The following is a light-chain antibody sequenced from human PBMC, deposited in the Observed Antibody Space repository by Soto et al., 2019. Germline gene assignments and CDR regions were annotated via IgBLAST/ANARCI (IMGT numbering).Light chain of an antibody. CDR3: CSFVGSNIIV. J-gene: IGLJ1*01. CDR1: RSDVGRYNY. V-gene: IGLV2-8*01. CDR2: EVT. Sequence: QSALTQPPSAAGSPGQSVTISCTGTRSDVGRYNYVSWYQLHPGKVPKLLIYEVTKRPSGIPDRFSGSKSGNTAYLTVYGLQAEDEADYYCCSFVGSNIIVFARGTKVTVL.